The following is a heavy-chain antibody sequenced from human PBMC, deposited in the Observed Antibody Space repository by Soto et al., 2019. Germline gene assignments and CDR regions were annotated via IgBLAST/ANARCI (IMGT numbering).Heavy chain of an antibody. J-gene: IGHJ6*02. Sequence: QVPVVESGGGVVQPGRSLRLSCAASEFTFSSYAMHWVRQTPGKGLECVAVISYDGSNKHYADSVKGRFTISRDNSKNTLYLQMNSLRAEDTAVYYCARSSQGAINTNYGMDVWGQGTTVTVSS. CDR1: EFTFSSYA. CDR2: ISYDGSNK. D-gene: IGHD3-16*01. V-gene: IGHV3-30-3*01. CDR3: ARSSQGAINTNYGMDV.